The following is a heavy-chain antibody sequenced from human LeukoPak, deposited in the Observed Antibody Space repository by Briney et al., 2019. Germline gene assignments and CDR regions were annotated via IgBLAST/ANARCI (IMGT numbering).Heavy chain of an antibody. D-gene: IGHD3-10*01. CDR2: INPNSGGT. CDR3: ARVPEWFGELLEHFDY. J-gene: IGHJ4*02. CDR1: GYTFTGYY. Sequence: ASVKVSCKASGYTFTGYYMHWVRQAPGQGLEWMGRINPNSGGTNYAQKFQGRVTMTRDTSISTAYMELRRLRSDDTAVYYCARVPEWFGELLEHFDYWGQGTLVTVSS. V-gene: IGHV1-2*06.